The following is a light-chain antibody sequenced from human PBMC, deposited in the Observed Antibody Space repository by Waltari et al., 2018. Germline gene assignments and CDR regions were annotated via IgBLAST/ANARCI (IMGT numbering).Light chain of an antibody. Sequence: QSVLTQPASVSGSPGQSITISCTGTSSDLGTYNYVSWYQQHPGRAPKLIIFDVNVRPSWVSNRVSGSKSGNTAFLTISGLQTEDEGHVSCCSYTTTGPVVFGGGTKLTVL. J-gene: IGLJ2*01. V-gene: IGLV2-14*03. CDR2: DVN. CDR3: CSYTTTGPVV. CDR1: SSDLGTYNY.